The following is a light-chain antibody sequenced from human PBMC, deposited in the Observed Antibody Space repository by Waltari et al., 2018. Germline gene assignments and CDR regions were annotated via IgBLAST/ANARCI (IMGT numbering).Light chain of an antibody. V-gene: IGLV2-8*01. J-gene: IGLJ3*02. CDR1: STEGVDYEY. CDR3: SSSAGTNNKHVV. Sequence: QSALTQPPSASGSPGQSVTISCTGTSTEGVDYEYVPWYQQHPGKAPKLMIYEVTRRPSGVPVRFSGSKSGNTASLTVSGLLADDEADYYCSSSAGTNNKHVVFGGGTKLTVL. CDR2: EVT.